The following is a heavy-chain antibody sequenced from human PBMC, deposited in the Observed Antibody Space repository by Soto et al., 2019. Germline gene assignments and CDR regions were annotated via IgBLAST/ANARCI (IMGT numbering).Heavy chain of an antibody. Sequence: QVQLVESGGGLVKPGGSLRLSCAASGFTFNDYYMSWIRQAPGKGLEWVSYISSSSSYTNYADSVKGRFTISRDNAKNSLYLQMNSLRAEDTAVYYCARDPYDYGSGTYYTVPYGMDVWGQGTTVTVSS. J-gene: IGHJ6*02. CDR2: ISSSSSYT. CDR1: GFTFNDYY. V-gene: IGHV3-11*06. CDR3: ARDPYDYGSGTYYTVPYGMDV. D-gene: IGHD3-10*01.